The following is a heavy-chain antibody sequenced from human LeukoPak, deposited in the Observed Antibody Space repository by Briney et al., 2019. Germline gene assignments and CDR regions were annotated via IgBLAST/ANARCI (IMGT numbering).Heavy chain of an antibody. D-gene: IGHD4-11*01. Sequence: GASVKVSCKASGGTFSSYAISWVRQAPGQGLEWMGRIIPILGIANYAQKFQGRVTITADKSTSTAYMELSSLRSEDTAVYYCAREVLQSRGYFDYWGQGTLVTVSS. J-gene: IGHJ4*02. CDR3: AREVLQSRGYFDY. V-gene: IGHV1-69*04. CDR2: IIPILGIA. CDR1: GGTFSSYA.